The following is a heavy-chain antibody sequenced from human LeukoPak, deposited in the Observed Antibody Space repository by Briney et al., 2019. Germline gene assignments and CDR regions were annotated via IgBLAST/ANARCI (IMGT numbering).Heavy chain of an antibody. CDR1: GFTVSSNY. CDR2: IYSGGST. V-gene: IGHV3-53*01. CDR3: VREEQYQLPPDHLYFYMDV. Sequence: SGGSLRLSCAASGFTVSSNYMSWVRQAPGKGLEWVSVIYSGGSTYYADSVKGRFTISRDNAKKSLSLQMNSLRVEDTAVYYCVREEQYQLPPDHLYFYMDVWGKGTAVIVAS. J-gene: IGHJ6*03. D-gene: IGHD2-2*01.